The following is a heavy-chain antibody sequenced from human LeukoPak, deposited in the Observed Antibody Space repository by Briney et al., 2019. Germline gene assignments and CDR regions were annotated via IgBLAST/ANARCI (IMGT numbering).Heavy chain of an antibody. J-gene: IGHJ4*02. D-gene: IGHD6-19*01. CDR1: GFSLSTSGMC. Sequence: SGPALVKPTQTLTLTCTFSGFSLSTSGMCVSWIRQPPGKALEWLARIDWDDDKYYSTSLKTRLTISKDTSKNQVVLTMTNMDPVDTATYYCARSPGYSSGWYADYWGQGTLVTVSS. CDR3: ARSPGYSSGWYADY. CDR2: IDWDDDK. V-gene: IGHV2-70*11.